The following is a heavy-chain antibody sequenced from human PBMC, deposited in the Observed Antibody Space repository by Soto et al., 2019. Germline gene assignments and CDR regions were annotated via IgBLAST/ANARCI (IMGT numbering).Heavy chain of an antibody. CDR3: VRGYSDY. V-gene: IGHV3-74*01. D-gene: IGHD1-26*01. J-gene: IGHJ4*02. Sequence: GGSLRLSCAASGFTLSSYWMHWVRQVPGQGLVWVSRSNTDGSATNYADSVKGRFTMSRDNARNRMDIEMNSLRDEDTALYYCVRGYSDYWGQGTLVTVYS. CDR2: SNTDGSAT. CDR1: GFTLSSYW.